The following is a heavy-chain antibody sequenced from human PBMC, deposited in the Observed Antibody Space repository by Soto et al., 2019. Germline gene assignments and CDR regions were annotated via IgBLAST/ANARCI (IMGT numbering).Heavy chain of an antibody. CDR3: AKGSYSGVYSDFDY. Sequence: ESGGGVVQPGRSLRLSCAASGFTFSRYDMHWVRQAPGKGLEWVAVISYDGSNKYYADSVKGRFTLSRDNSRSTLYLQMNSLRAGDTAVYYCAKGSYSGVYSDFDYWGQGTLVTVSS. V-gene: IGHV3-30*01. D-gene: IGHD1-26*01. CDR2: ISYDGSNK. CDR1: GFTFSRYD. J-gene: IGHJ4*02.